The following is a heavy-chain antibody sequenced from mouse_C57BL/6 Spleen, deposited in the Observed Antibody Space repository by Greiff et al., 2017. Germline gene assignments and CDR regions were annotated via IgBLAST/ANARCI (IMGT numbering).Heavy chain of an antibody. V-gene: IGHV1-80*01. D-gene: IGHD1-1*01. CDR2: IYPGDGDT. J-gene: IGHJ4*01. CDR3: ARSYGSSYDAMDY. CDR1: GYAFSSYW. Sequence: VQLQQSGAELVKPGASVKISCKASGYAFSSYWMNWVKQRPGKGLEWIGQIYPGDGDTNYNGKLKGKATLTADKSSSTAYMQLSSLTSEDSAVYFCARSYGSSYDAMDYWGQGTSVTVSS.